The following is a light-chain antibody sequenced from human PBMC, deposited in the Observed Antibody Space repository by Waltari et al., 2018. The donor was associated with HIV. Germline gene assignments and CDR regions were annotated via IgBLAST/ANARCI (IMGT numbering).Light chain of an antibody. CDR2: EVS. J-gene: IGLJ3*02. CDR3: SSYRNSRTWV. Sequence: SALTQPASVSGSPGQWITISCTGTNSDIGVYNFVSWYQQHPGKAPKLIIFEVSNRPSVVSDRFSGSKAGNAASLTISGLQAEDEADYYCSSYRNSRTWVFGGGTKLTVL. V-gene: IGLV2-14*01. CDR1: NSDIGVYNF.